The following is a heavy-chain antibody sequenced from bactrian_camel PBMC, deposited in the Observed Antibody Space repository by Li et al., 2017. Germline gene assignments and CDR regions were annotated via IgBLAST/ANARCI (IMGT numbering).Heavy chain of an antibody. CDR3: AARGRGRWCFLGGY. CDR2: IERDGTT. J-gene: IGHJ6*01. CDR1: RFTLNNAC. Sequence: VQLVESGGGSVQAGGSLKLSCKASRFTLNNACMAWYRQAPGEEREGVAAIERDGTTTYSESVKGRFTISRDNAKNTLYLQMNSLKTEDTAMYYCAARGRGRWCFLGGYRGRGTQVTVS. V-gene: IGHV3S55*01. D-gene: IGHD2*01.